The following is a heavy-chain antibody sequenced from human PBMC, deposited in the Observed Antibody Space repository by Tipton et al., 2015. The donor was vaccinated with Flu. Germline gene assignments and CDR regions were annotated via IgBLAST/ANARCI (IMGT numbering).Heavy chain of an antibody. J-gene: IGHJ6*02. CDR1: GGSISSYY. Sequence: LRLSCTVSGGSISSYYWSWIRQPPGKGLEWIGYIYYSGSTNYNPSLKSRVTISVDTSKNQFSLKLSSVTAADTAVYYCARDRIRAAAGSTLGYGMDVWGQGTTVTVSS. CDR2: IYYSGST. D-gene: IGHD6-13*01. V-gene: IGHV4-59*01. CDR3: ARDRIRAAAGSTLGYGMDV.